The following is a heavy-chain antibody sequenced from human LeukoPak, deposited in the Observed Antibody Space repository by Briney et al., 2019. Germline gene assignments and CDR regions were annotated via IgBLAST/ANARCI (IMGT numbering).Heavy chain of an antibody. CDR3: ARLRYCSGGSCFTDYFDY. V-gene: IGHV3-23*01. Sequence: GGTLRLSCAASGFTFSNYAMSWVRQAPGKGLEWISTVNDGGISTDYADSVRGRFTISRDNSKNTLYLQMNSLRAEDTAVYYCARLRYCSGGSCFTDYFDYWGQGTLATVSS. D-gene: IGHD2-15*01. CDR1: GFTFSNYA. J-gene: IGHJ4*02. CDR2: VNDGGIST.